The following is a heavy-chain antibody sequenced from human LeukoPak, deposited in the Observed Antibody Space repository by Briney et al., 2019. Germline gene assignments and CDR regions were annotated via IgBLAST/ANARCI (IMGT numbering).Heavy chain of an antibody. CDR2: ISYDGSNK. CDR1: GFTFSSYG. J-gene: IGHJ4*02. Sequence: GGSLGLSCAASGFTFSSYGMHWVRQAPGKGLEWVAVISYDGSNKYYADSVKGRFTISRDNSKNTLYLQTNSLRAEDTAVYYCAKDFGSYYDSSGYYYGIFDYWGQGTLVTVSS. V-gene: IGHV3-30*18. D-gene: IGHD3-22*01. CDR3: AKDFGSYYDSSGYYYGIFDY.